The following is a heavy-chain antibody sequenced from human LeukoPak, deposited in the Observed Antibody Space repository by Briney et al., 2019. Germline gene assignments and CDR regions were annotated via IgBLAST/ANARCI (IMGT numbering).Heavy chain of an antibody. V-gene: IGHV3-7*01. CDR2: TKPDGSAE. Sequence: GGSLRLSCAASGFTFRNDWMGWVRQAPGKGLEWVANTKPDGSAEYYADSVRGRFTTSRDNANNFLYLQMNSLRAEDTAVYYCARDCGLNTNFDYWGQGTLVTVSS. J-gene: IGHJ4*02. CDR1: GFTFRNDW. CDR3: ARDCGLNTNFDY. D-gene: IGHD2-21*01.